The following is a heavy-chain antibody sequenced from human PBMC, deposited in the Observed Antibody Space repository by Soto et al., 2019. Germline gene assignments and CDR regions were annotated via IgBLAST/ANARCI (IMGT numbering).Heavy chain of an antibody. CDR3: ARGPAGDKVDY. CDR2: IYNSGST. Sequence: QVQLQESGPGLVKPSQTLSLTCTVSGGSISSGGYYWSWIRQPPGKGLEWIGHIYNSGSTYSNPSLKSRVTISVDTSKNQFSLNLNSVTAADTAVYYCARGPAGDKVDYWGQGTLVTVSS. D-gene: IGHD7-27*01. CDR1: GGSISSGGYY. V-gene: IGHV4-30-4*01. J-gene: IGHJ4*02.